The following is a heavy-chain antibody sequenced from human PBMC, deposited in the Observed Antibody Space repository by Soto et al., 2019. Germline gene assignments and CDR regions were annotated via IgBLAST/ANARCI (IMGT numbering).Heavy chain of an antibody. D-gene: IGHD1-20*01. Sequence: SETLSLTCTVSGGSISTYYLSWIRQPAGKGMEWIGRIYTSGGTNYSPSLKSRVTMSRDTSTKQFFLNLSSVNAADAAVSYSASGKVTGVDCGWDVRGQGNTVTVS. CDR1: GGSISTYY. J-gene: IGHJ6*02. CDR3: ASGKVTGVDCGWDV. V-gene: IGHV4-4*07. CDR2: IYTSGGT.